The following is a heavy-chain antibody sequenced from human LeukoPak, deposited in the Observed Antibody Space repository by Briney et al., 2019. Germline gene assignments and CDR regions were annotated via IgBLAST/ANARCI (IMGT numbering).Heavy chain of an antibody. V-gene: IGHV3-23*01. Sequence: GGSLRLSCAASGFTFTNYAMTWVRQAPGKGLEWVSGIGGSGDTTRYADSVKGRFTISRDKSKTTLFLQMNSLRVEDTAVYYCASKFGESYYYYYGLDVWGQGTTVTVSS. CDR1: GFTFTNYA. D-gene: IGHD3-10*01. J-gene: IGHJ6*02. CDR3: ASKFGESYYYYYGLDV. CDR2: IGGSGDTT.